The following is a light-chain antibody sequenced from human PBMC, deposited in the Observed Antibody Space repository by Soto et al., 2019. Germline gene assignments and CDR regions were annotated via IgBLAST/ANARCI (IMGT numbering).Light chain of an antibody. CDR3: QKRGNWPVT. J-gene: IGKJ1*01. V-gene: IGKV3-11*01. CDR2: DAS. Sequence: EIVLTQSPATLSLSPGERATLSCRASQSVSSYFAWYQQKPGQAPRLLIYDASNRATGIPARFSGSGSGTDFTLTISSREPDDFARYYFQKRGNWPVTFGQGTRVDIK. CDR1: QSVSSY.